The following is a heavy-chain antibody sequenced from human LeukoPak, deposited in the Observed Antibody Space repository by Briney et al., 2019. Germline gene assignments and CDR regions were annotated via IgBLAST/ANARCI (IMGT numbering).Heavy chain of an antibody. Sequence: GASVKVSCKASGYTFTSYYMHWVRQAPGQGLEWMGIINPSGGSTSYAQKFQGRVTMTRDMSTSTVYMELSSLRSEDTAVYYCARTLFSSGWYRGAFDIWGQGTMVTVSS. V-gene: IGHV1-46*01. D-gene: IGHD6-19*01. J-gene: IGHJ3*02. CDR1: GYTFTSYY. CDR2: INPSGGST. CDR3: ARTLFSSGWYRGAFDI.